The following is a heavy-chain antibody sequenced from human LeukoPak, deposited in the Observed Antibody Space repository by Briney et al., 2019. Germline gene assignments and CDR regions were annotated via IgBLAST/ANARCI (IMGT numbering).Heavy chain of an antibody. Sequence: PGGSLRLPCAASGFTFNEYAMHWVRQAPGKGLEWASGISWNSGSIGYADSVKGRFTISRDNAKNSLYLQMNSLRAEDTALYYCAKDESAGSGWQRGGYFDIWGQGTMVTVSS. CDR3: AKDESAGSGWQRGGYFDI. J-gene: IGHJ3*02. CDR2: ISWNSGSI. D-gene: IGHD6-19*01. CDR1: GFTFNEYA. V-gene: IGHV3-9*01.